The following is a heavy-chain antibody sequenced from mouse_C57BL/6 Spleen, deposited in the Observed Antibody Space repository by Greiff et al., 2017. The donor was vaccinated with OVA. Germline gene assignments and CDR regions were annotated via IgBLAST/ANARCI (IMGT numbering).Heavy chain of an antibody. V-gene: IGHV2-2*01. CDR1: GFSLTSYG. CDR3: ARNFYYDYEDYYAMDY. J-gene: IGHJ4*01. CDR2: IWSGGST. D-gene: IGHD2-4*01. Sequence: QVQLKESGPGLVQPSQSLSITCTVSGFSLTSYGVHWVRQSPGKGLAWLGVIWSGGSTDYNAAFISRLSISKDNSKSQVFFKMNSLQADDTAIYYCARNFYYDYEDYYAMDYWGQGTSVTVSS.